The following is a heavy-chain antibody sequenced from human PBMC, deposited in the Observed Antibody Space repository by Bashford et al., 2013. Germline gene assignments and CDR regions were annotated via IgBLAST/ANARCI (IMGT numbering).Heavy chain of an antibody. D-gene: IGHD6-19*01. Sequence: SETLSLTCTVSGGSISNYYWNWIRQPPGKGLEWIGYIYYSGSTNYNPSLKSRVTISVDTSKNQFSLKLSSVTASDTAVYSCARQGAVAGTFDFWGQGTLVTVSS. CDR3: ARQGAVAGTFDF. CDR1: GGSISNYY. CDR2: IYYSGST. V-gene: IGHV4-59*08. J-gene: IGHJ4*02.